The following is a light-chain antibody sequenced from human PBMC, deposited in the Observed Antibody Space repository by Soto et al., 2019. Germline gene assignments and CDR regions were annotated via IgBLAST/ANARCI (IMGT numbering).Light chain of an antibody. CDR1: SSDVGGYNY. J-gene: IGLJ1*01. Sequence: QSALTQPASVSGSPGQSITISCSGTSSDVGGYNYVSWYQQHPGKAPKFLIYEVSIRPSGVSNRFSGSKSGNTASLTISGLQAEDEADYYCSSYTSRSAQVFGTGTKVTVL. V-gene: IGLV2-14*01. CDR3: SSYTSRSAQV. CDR2: EVS.